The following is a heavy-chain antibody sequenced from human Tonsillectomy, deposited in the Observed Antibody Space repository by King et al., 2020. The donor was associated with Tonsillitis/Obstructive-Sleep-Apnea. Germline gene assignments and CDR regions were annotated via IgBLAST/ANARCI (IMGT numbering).Heavy chain of an antibody. Sequence: VQLVESGGGVVQPGRSLRLSCAASGFTFSSYGMHWVRQAPGKGLEWVAVIWYDGSNKYYADSVKGRFTISRDNSKNTLYLQMNSLRAEDTAVYYCARERRGGYCSSTSCYRGFLDYWGQGTMVTVSS. J-gene: IGHJ4*02. CDR1: GFTFSSYG. CDR2: IWYDGSNK. V-gene: IGHV3-33*01. D-gene: IGHD2-2*01. CDR3: ARERRGGYCSSTSCYRGFLDY.